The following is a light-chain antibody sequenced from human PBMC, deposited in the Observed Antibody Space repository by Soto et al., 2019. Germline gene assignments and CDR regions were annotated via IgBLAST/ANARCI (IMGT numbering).Light chain of an antibody. CDR3: TSYRTVNTLI. CDR1: SSDVGGYNH. V-gene: IGLV2-14*03. J-gene: IGLJ2*01. Sequence: QSVLTQPASVSGSPGQSITISCTGTSSDVGGYNHVSWYQQHPGTVPKLIIYDVSSRPSGVSNRFSGSKSGNTASLTISGLQAEDEADYYCTSYRTVNTLIFGGGTQLTVL. CDR2: DVS.